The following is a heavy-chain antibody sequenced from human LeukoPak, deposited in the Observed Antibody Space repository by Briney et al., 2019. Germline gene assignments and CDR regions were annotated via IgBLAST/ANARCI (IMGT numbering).Heavy chain of an antibody. V-gene: IGHV3-30*04. CDR1: GFTFSSYA. Sequence: PGRSLRLSCAASGFTFSSYAMHWVRQAPGKGLEWVAVISYDGSNKYYADSVKGRFTISRDNSKNTLYLQMNSLRAEDTAVYYCARDQGPRIAAAGTYFQHWGQGTLVTVSS. CDR3: ARDQGPRIAAAGTYFQH. J-gene: IGHJ1*01. D-gene: IGHD6-13*01. CDR2: ISYDGSNK.